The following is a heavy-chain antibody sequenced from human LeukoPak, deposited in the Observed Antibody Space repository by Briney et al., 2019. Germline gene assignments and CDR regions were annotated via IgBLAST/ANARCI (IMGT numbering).Heavy chain of an antibody. CDR1: GGSFSGYY. CDR3: ARGPRGTFDY. Sequence: PSETLPLTCAVYGGSFSGYYWSWIRQPPGKGLEWIGEINHSGSTNYNPSLKSRVTISVDTSKNQFSLKLSSVTAADTAVYYCARGPRGTFDYWGQGTLVTASS. CDR2: INHSGST. V-gene: IGHV4-34*01. J-gene: IGHJ4*02.